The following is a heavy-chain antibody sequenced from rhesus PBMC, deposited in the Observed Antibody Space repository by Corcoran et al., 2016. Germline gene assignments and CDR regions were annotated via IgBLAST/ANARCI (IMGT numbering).Heavy chain of an antibody. J-gene: IGHJ5-2*02. CDR1: GGSISSSY. D-gene: IGHD6-31*01. CDR2: SDGSGSST. V-gene: IGHV4-169*01. CDR3: ARRDSSGWYSLDV. Sequence: QLQLQESGPGLVKPSETLSLTCAVSGGSISSSYWSWIRQAPGKGLEWIGYSDGSGSSTHYHPSLKSRVTLSVDTSKNQLSLKLSSVTAADTAVYYCARRDSSGWYSLDVWGRGVLVTVSS.